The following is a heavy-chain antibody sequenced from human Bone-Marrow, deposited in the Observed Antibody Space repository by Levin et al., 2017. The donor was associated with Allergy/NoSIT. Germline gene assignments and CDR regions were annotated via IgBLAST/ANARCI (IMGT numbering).Heavy chain of an antibody. V-gene: IGHV3-48*01. CDR3: ARDEESYGDAFDI. Sequence: SCAASGFTFETYGMIWVRQAPGKGLEWISYISARRTTIYYADSVKGRFTISRDDAKKSLYLQMSSLRAEDTAVYYCARDEESYGDAFDIWGQGTRVTVS. D-gene: IGHD3-10*01. CDR1: GFTFETYG. CDR2: ISARRTTI. J-gene: IGHJ3*02.